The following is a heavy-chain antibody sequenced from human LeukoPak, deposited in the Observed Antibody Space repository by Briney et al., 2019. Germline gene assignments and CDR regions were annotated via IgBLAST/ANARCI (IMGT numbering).Heavy chain of an antibody. CDR3: ARSPAFYDGAVVKYYFDY. J-gene: IGHJ4*02. CDR1: GFTVYTNS. V-gene: IGHV3-53*01. Sequence: GGSLRLSCAVSGFTVYTNSMGWVRQVPGKGLEWVSVIYTGGTTHYADSVKGRFTISRDNSKNTLYLEMNSLRAEDAAVYFCARSPAFYDGAVVKYYFDYWGQGTLVTVSS. D-gene: IGHD6-19*01. CDR2: IYTGGTT.